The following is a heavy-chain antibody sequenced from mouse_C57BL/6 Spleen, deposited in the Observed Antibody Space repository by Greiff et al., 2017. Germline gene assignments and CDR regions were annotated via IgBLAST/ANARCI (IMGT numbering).Heavy chain of an antibody. D-gene: IGHD1-1*01. CDR2: IYPGSGST. J-gene: IGHJ3*01. V-gene: IGHV1-55*01. CDR1: GYTFTSYW. Sequence: VQLQQPGAELVKPGASVKMSCKASGYTFTSYWLTWVQQRPGQGLEWIGDIYPGSGSTNYNEKFKSKATLTVDTSSSTAYMQLSRLTSDDSAVYYCERWGGSSYAWFAYWGQGTLVTVSA. CDR3: ERWGGSSYAWFAY.